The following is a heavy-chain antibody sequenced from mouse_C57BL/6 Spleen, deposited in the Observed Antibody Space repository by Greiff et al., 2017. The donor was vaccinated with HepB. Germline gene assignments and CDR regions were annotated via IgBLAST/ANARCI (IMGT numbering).Heavy chain of an antibody. J-gene: IGHJ2*01. CDR3: ARALTWSFDY. V-gene: IGHV5-16*01. CDR2: INYDGSST. Sequence: EVKLVESEGGLVQPGSSMKLSCTASGFTFSDYYMAWVRQVPEKGLEWVANINYDGSSTYYLDSLKSRFIISRDNAKNILYLQMSSLKSEDTATYYCARALTWSFDYWGQGTTLTVSS. CDR1: GFTFSDYY.